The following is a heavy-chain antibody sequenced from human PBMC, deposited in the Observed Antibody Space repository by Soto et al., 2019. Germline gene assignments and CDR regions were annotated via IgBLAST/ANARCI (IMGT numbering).Heavy chain of an antibody. CDR3: ARDWRTAGTTGWFDP. Sequence: QEQVVESGGGVVQPGRSLRLSCAASGFTFSTNAMHWVRQAPGRGLEWVAIISYDGTTKDYADSVKGRFTISRDNSKNAVYLQLNSLRSADTALYYCARDWRTAGTTGWFDPWGQGTLVTVSS. D-gene: IGHD6-13*01. J-gene: IGHJ5*02. V-gene: IGHV3-30-3*01. CDR2: ISYDGTTK. CDR1: GFTFSTNA.